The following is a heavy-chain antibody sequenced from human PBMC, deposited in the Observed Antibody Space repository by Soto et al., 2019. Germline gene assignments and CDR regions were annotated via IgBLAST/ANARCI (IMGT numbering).Heavy chain of an antibody. CDR2: VNPIVSMS. Sequence: QVQLVQSGAEVKRPGSSVKVSCKASGDTFNFYSINWVRQAPGLGLEWMGRVNPIVSMSNYAQKFQGRVTMTADKSKSTAYMELSSLRSEEAAIYYCGSSYGSGYRAIDCWGQGALVTVSS. J-gene: IGHJ4*02. D-gene: IGHD3-10*01. CDR3: GSSYGSGYRAIDC. CDR1: GDTFNFYS. V-gene: IGHV1-69*02.